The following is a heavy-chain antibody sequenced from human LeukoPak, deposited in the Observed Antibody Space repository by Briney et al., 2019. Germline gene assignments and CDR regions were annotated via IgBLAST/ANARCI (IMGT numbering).Heavy chain of an antibody. CDR2: ISWNSGSI. J-gene: IGHJ3*02. V-gene: IGHV3-9*01. D-gene: IGHD3-22*01. Sequence: GGSLRLSCAASGFTFDDYAMHWVRQAPGKGLEWVSGISWNSGSIGYADSVKGRFTISRDNAKNSLYLQMNSLRAEDTALYYCAKDMGFRVYYDSSGYYPNDAFDIWGQGTMVTVSS. CDR3: AKDMGFRVYYDSSGYYPNDAFDI. CDR1: GFTFDDYA.